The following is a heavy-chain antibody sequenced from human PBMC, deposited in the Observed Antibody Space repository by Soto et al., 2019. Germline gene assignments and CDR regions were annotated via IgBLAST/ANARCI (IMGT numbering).Heavy chain of an antibody. CDR1: GFTFSSYW. Sequence: EVQLVESGGGLVQPGGSLRLSCAASGFTFSSYWMSWVRQAPGKGLEWVANIKQDGSEKYYVDSVEGRFTISRDNAKNSLYLQMNSLRAEDTAVYYCAREEADSSADLIDPWGQGTLVTVSS. J-gene: IGHJ5*02. CDR3: AREEADSSADLIDP. D-gene: IGHD6-19*01. CDR2: IKQDGSEK. V-gene: IGHV3-7*01.